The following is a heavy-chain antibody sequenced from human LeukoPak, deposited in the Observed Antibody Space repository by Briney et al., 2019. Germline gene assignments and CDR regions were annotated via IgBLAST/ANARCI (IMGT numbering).Heavy chain of an antibody. J-gene: IGHJ4*02. D-gene: IGHD3-22*01. CDR2: IYSGGST. CDR1: GFIVSSNY. V-gene: IGHV3-53*01. CDR3: ARAFYFHSSAYYYFDY. Sequence: GGSLRLSCAASGFIVSSNYMSWVRQAPGKGLEWVSGIYSGGSTYYADSVQCRFTISRDNSKNTLYLQMNSLSAEDTAVYYCARAFYFHSSAYYYFDYWGQGTLVTVSS.